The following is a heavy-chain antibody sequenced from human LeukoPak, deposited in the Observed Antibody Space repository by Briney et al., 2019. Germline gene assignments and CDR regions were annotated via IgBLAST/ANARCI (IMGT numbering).Heavy chain of an antibody. CDR3: ARSTYYYDSITGDWFDP. D-gene: IGHD3-22*01. CDR1: GGSISSSSYY. Sequence: SETLSLTCTVSGGSISSSSYYWGWIRQPPGKGLEWIGSIYYSGSTYYNPSLKSRVTISVDTSKNQFSLKLSSVTAADTAVYYCARSTYYYDSITGDWFDPWGQGTLVTVSS. CDR2: IYYSGST. V-gene: IGHV4-39*01. J-gene: IGHJ5*02.